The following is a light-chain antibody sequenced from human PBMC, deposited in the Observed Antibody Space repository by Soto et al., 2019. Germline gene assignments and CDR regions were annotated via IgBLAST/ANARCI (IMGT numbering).Light chain of an antibody. CDR1: QSISSW. CDR2: KAS. J-gene: IGKJ2*01. Sequence: DIQMTRSPSTLSASVGDRVTITCRASQSISSWLAWYQQKPGQAPKLLIYKASDLQSGISSRFSGSGSGTEFTLTISSLQPDDYATYYCQQYKVYPYIFGQGTKLE. V-gene: IGKV1-5*03. CDR3: QQYKVYPYI.